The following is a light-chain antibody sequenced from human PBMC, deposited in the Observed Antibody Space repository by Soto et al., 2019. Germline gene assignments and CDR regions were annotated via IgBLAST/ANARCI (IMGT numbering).Light chain of an antibody. Sequence: QSVLTQPPSVSGAPGQRVTISCTGSSSNIGAGYDVHWYQQLPERAPKLLIYSNSNRPSGVPDRFSGSKTGTSASLAITGLQAEDEGDYYCQSYDSSLSDVLFGGGTQLTVL. V-gene: IGLV1-40*01. CDR3: QSYDSSLSDVL. CDR2: SNS. CDR1: SSNIGAGYD. J-gene: IGLJ2*01.